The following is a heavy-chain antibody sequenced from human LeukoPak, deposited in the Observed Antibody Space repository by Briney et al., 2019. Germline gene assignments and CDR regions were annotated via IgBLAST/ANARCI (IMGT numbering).Heavy chain of an antibody. CDR3: ARESSGFHR. CDR2: TYYRSKWYN. Sequence: SQTLSLTCVLTGESVSSNTAAWNWIRQSPSRGLEWLGRTYYRSKWYNDYAPSVKSRISIDPDTSKNQFSLQLNSVTPEDSAVYYCARESSGFHRWGQGTLVTVSS. J-gene: IGHJ1*01. CDR1: GESVSSNTAA. V-gene: IGHV6-1*01.